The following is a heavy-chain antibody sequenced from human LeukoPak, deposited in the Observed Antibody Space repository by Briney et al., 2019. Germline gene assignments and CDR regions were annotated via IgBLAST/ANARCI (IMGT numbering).Heavy chain of an antibody. CDR1: GFTFSSYG. V-gene: IGHV3-30*02. J-gene: IGHJ4*02. D-gene: IGHD3-10*01. CDR2: IRYDGSNK. Sequence: GGSLRLSCAASGFTFSSYGMHWVRQAPGKGLEWVAFIRYDGSNKYYADSVKGRFTISRGNSKNTLYLQMDSLRAEDTAVYYCAKDATMVRGVADFIDYWGQGTLVTVSS. CDR3: AKDATMVRGVADFIDY.